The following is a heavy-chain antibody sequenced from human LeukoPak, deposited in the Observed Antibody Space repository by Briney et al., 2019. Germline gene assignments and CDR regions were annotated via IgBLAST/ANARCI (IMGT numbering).Heavy chain of an antibody. CDR2: ISSSGSTI. CDR1: GFTFSTYE. CDR3: ARPLGYGDYIPLEY. J-gene: IGHJ4*02. Sequence: GGSLRLSCAASGFTFSTYEMNWVRQAPGKGLEWVSYISSSGSTIYYADSVKGRFTISRDNAKKSLYLQMNSLRAEDTAVYYCARPLGYGDYIPLEYWGQGTPGTVSS. D-gene: IGHD4-17*01. V-gene: IGHV3-48*03.